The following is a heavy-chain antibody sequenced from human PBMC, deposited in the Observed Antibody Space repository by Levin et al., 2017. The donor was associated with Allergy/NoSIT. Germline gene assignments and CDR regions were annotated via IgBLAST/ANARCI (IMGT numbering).Heavy chain of an antibody. CDR2: ISWNSGSI. CDR3: ARDNIGPPDAFDI. Sequence: LSLPCAASGFTFDDYAMHWVRQAPGKGLEWVSGISWNSGSIGYADSVKGRFTISRDNAKNSLYLQMNSLRTEDTALYYCARDNIGPPDAFDIWGKGTMVIVSS. CDR1: GFTFDDYA. D-gene: IGHD3-10*01. V-gene: IGHV3-9*01. J-gene: IGHJ3*02.